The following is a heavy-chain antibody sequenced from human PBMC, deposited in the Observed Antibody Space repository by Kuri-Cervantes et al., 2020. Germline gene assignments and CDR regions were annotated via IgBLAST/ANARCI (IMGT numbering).Heavy chain of an antibody. J-gene: IGHJ3*02. D-gene: IGHD2-8*01. Sequence: GESLKISCAASGFTFSSYSMNWVRQAPGKGLEWVSSISSSSSYICYADSVKGRFTISRDNAKNSLYLQMNSLRAEDTAVYYCAREGAAVPNPFTNDAFDIWSQGTMGTVSS. V-gene: IGHV3-21*01. CDR2: ISSSSSYI. CDR3: AREGAAVPNPFTNDAFDI. CDR1: GFTFSSYS.